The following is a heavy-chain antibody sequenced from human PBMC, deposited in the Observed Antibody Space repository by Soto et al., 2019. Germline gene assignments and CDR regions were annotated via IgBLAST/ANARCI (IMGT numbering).Heavy chain of an antibody. CDR1: GGSISSGGYS. Sequence: QLQLQESGSGLVKPSQTLSLTCAVSGGSISSGGYSWSWIRQPPGKGLEWIGDIYRSGSTYYNPSPRRRVTLSVDRSRNQFSLKLSSVTAADTAVYSCVREYCSGGSCSELGDAFDIWGQGTMVTVSS. D-gene: IGHD2-15*01. J-gene: IGHJ3*02. V-gene: IGHV4-30-2*01. CDR2: IYRSGST. CDR3: VREYCSGGSCSELGDAFDI.